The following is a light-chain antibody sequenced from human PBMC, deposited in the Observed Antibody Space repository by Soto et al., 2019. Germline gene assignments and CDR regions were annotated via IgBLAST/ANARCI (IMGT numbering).Light chain of an antibody. CDR1: QSLLYSSNNKNY. CDR3: QQYYYTPYS. V-gene: IGKV4-1*01. Sequence: DIVMTQSPDSLPVSLGERATINCKSSQSLLYSSNNKNYLAWYQQKPGQPPKLLIFWASTRESGVPDRFSGSGSGTDFTLTISRLQAEDVEVYYCQQYYYTPYSFGQGTKVDIX. J-gene: IGKJ2*03. CDR2: WAS.